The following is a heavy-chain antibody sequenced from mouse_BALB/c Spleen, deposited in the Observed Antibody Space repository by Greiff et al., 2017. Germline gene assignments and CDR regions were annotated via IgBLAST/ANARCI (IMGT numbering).Heavy chain of an antibody. CDR1: GFAFSSYD. CDR3: ARHRDYYGSSYVGYFDY. CDR2: ISSGGGST. J-gene: IGHJ2*01. Sequence: EVQLVESGGGLVKPGGSLKLSCAASGFAFSSYDMSWVRQTPEKRLEWVAYISSGGGSTYYPDTVKGRFTISRDNAKNTLYLQMSSLKSEDTAMYYCARHRDYYGSSYVGYFDYWGQGTTLTVSS. D-gene: IGHD1-1*01. V-gene: IGHV5-12-1*01.